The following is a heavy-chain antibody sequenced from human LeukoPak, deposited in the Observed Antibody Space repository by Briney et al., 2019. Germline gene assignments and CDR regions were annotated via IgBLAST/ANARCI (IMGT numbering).Heavy chain of an antibody. V-gene: IGHV4-39*01. D-gene: IGHD4-17*01. CDR3: ARIPRGDYGGIRY. J-gene: IGHJ4*02. CDR1: GVSFSSSSFY. Sequence: PSETLSLTCTVSGVSFSSSSFYWGWIRQPPGKGLEWIGSIFYSGITYYNPSLKSRLTISVDTSKNQFSLKLSSVTAADTAVYYCARIPRGDYGGIRYWGQGTLVTVSS. CDR2: IFYSGIT.